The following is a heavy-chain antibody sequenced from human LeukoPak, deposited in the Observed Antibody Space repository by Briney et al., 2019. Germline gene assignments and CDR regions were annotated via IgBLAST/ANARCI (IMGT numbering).Heavy chain of an antibody. CDR1: GFTSSSYS. Sequence: GGSLRLSCAASGFTSSSYSMNWVRQAPGKGLEWVSSISSSSSYIYYADSVKGRFTISRDNAKNSLYLQMNSLRAEDTAVYYCARGPYCSGGSCYPNWFDPWGQGTLVTVSS. D-gene: IGHD2-15*01. CDR3: ARGPYCSGGSCYPNWFDP. V-gene: IGHV3-21*01. J-gene: IGHJ5*02. CDR2: ISSSSSYI.